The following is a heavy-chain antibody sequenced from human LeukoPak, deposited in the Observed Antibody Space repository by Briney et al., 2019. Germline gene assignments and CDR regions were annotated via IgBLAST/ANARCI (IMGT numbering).Heavy chain of an antibody. CDR1: GGSINSYY. CDR3: ARGSVISGYDN. D-gene: IGHD5-12*01. J-gene: IGHJ4*02. CDR2: IYYSGRT. Sequence: SETLSLTCTVSGGSINSYYWTWVRQPPGKGLEWIGYIYYSGRTSYNPSLKSRVTISIDTSNHRFSLKLSSLTAADTALYYCARGSVISGYDNWGQGTLVTVSS. V-gene: IGHV4-59*01.